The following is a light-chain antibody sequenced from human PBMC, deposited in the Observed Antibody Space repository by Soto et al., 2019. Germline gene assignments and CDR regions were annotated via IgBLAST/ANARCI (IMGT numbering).Light chain of an antibody. CDR3: RQYGSSPQT. CDR1: ESVSRSF. V-gene: IGKV3-20*01. J-gene: IGKJ1*01. CDR2: GAS. Sequence: EIVLTQSPGTLALSPGERAALSCRASESVSRSFLAWYQQKPGQAPRLLIYGASTRATDIPHRFSGSGSGTDFTLTISRLEPEDFAVYYCRQYGSSPQTFGQGTKVDIK.